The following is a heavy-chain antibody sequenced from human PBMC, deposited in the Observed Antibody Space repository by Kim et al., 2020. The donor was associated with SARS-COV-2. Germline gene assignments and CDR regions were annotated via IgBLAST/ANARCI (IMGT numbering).Heavy chain of an antibody. Sequence: GGSLRLSCAASGFTFSSYSMNWVRQAPGKGLEWVSSISSSSSYIYYADSVKGRFTISRDNAKNSLYLQMNSLRAEDTAVYYCARDGGCSGGSCRLYYYYYGMDVWGQGTTVTVSS. J-gene: IGHJ6*02. D-gene: IGHD2-15*01. CDR2: ISSSSSYI. CDR1: GFTFSSYS. V-gene: IGHV3-21*01. CDR3: ARDGGCSGGSCRLYYYYYGMDV.